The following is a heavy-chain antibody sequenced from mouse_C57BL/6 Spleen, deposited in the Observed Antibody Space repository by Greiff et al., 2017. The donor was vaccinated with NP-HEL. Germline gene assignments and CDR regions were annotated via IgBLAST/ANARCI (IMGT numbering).Heavy chain of an antibody. CDR3: TRDFDYDYYGAWFAY. D-gene: IGHD2-4*01. J-gene: IGHJ3*01. CDR2: ISSGGDYI. CDR1: GFTFSSYA. Sequence: EVMLVESGEGLVKPGGSLKLSCAASGFTFSSYAMSWVRQTPEKRLEWVAYISSGGDYIYYADTVKGRFTISRDNARNTLYLQMSSLKSEDTAMYYCTRDFDYDYYGAWFAYWGQGTLVTVSA. V-gene: IGHV5-9-1*02.